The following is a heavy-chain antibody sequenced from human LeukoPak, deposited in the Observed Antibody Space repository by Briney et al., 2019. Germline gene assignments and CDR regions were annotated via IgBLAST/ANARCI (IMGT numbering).Heavy chain of an antibody. CDR3: AKDRHYDFWSGSNWFDP. Sequence: PGGSLRLSCAASGFTFSGYAMSWVRQAPGKGLEWVSAISGSGGSTYYADSVKGRFTISRDNSKNTLYLQMNSLRAEDTAVYYCAKDRHYDFWSGSNWFDPWGQGTLVTVSS. CDR1: GFTFSGYA. D-gene: IGHD3-3*01. CDR2: ISGSGGST. J-gene: IGHJ5*02. V-gene: IGHV3-23*01.